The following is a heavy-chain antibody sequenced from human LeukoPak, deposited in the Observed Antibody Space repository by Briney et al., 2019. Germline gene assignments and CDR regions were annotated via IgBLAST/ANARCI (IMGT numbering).Heavy chain of an antibody. J-gene: IGHJ3*02. CDR2: ISGSGGST. Sequence: GGSLRLSCAASGFTFSTYAMSWVRQAPGKGLEWVSAISGSGGSTYYAGSVKGRFAISRDNSKNTLYLQMNSLRAEDTAVYYCARQYSSSSGKNAFDIWGQGTMVTVSS. V-gene: IGHV3-23*01. D-gene: IGHD6-6*01. CDR3: ARQYSSSSGKNAFDI. CDR1: GFTFSTYA.